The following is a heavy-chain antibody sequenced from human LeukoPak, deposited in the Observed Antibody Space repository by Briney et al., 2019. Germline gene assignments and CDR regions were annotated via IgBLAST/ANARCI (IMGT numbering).Heavy chain of an antibody. CDR3: ARTYYYGSGSYDAFDI. V-gene: IGHV3-30-3*01. CDR1: GFTFSSYA. J-gene: IGHJ3*02. D-gene: IGHD3-10*01. CDR2: ISYDGSNK. Sequence: GGSLRLSCAASGFTFSSYAMHWVRQAPGKGLEWVAVISYDGSNKYYADSVKGRFTISRDSSKNTLYLQMNSLRAEDTAVYYCARTYYYGSGSYDAFDIWGQGTMVTVSS.